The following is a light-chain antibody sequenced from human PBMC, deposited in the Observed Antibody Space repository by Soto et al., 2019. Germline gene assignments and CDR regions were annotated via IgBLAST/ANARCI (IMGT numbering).Light chain of an antibody. Sequence: EIVMTQSPVTLSVSPGERSTLSCMASQSVRRTYLAWYQQKPGQAPRLLIFGVSNRAAGIPARFSGSGSGTEFTLTISSLQSEDFEVYYCQQYGDWPLTFGGGTKVDIK. CDR2: GVS. CDR3: QQYGDWPLT. V-gene: IGKV3-15*01. CDR1: QSVRRTY. J-gene: IGKJ4*01.